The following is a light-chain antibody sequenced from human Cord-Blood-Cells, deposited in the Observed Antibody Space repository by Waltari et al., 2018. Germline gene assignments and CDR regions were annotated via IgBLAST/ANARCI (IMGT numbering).Light chain of an antibody. J-gene: IGLJ1*01. Sequence: QSALTQPRSVSGSPGQSVTISCTGTSSDVGGYNYVSWYQQHPGKAPKPMIYDVSKRPSGVPDRFSGSKSGNTASLTISGLQAEDEADYYCCSYAGSYKGVFGTGTKVTVL. CDR3: CSYAGSYKGV. CDR2: DVS. V-gene: IGLV2-11*01. CDR1: SSDVGGYNY.